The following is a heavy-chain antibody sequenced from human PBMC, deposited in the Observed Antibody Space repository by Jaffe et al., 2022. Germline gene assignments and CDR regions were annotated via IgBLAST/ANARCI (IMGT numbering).Heavy chain of an antibody. CDR3: AGPIAAAIYDY. J-gene: IGHJ4*02. CDR1: GGSFSGYY. CDR2: INHSGST. Sequence: QVQLQQWGAGLLKPSETLSLTCAVYGGSFSGYYWSWIRQPPGKGLEWIGEINHSGSTNYNPSLKSRVTISVDTSKNQFSLKLSSVTAADTAVYYCAGPIAAAIYDYWGQGTLVTVSS. D-gene: IGHD6-13*01. V-gene: IGHV4-34*01.